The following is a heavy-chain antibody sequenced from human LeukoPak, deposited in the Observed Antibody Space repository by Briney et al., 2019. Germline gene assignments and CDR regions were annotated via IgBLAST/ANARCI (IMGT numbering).Heavy chain of an antibody. J-gene: IGHJ5*02. D-gene: IGHD3-22*01. V-gene: IGHV1-3*01. CDR2: INAGNGNT. Sequence: GASVKVSCKASGYTFTSYAMHWVRQAPGQRLEWMGWINAGNGNTKYSQKFQGRVTITRDTSASTVYMELSSLRSEDTAVYYCARGAYYDSSGPWFDPWGQGTLVTVSS. CDR3: ARGAYYDSSGPWFDP. CDR1: GYTFTSYA.